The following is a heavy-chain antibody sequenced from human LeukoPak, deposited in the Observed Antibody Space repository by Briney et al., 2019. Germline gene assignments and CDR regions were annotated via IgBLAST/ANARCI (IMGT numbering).Heavy chain of an antibody. V-gene: IGHV1-69*05. CDR1: GGTFSSYA. D-gene: IGHD7-27*01. J-gene: IGHJ6*03. Sequence: ASVKVSCKASGGTFSSYAISWVRQAPGQGLEWMGGIIPIFGTANYAQKFQGRVTITTDESTSTAYMELSSLRSEDTAVYYCASNPKANWGSHARYYYYYMDVWGKGTTVTVSS. CDR2: IIPIFGTA. CDR3: ASNPKANWGSHARYYYYYMDV.